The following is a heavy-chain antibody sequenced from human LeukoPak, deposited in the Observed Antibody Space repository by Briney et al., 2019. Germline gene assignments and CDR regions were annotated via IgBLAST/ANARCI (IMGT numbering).Heavy chain of an antibody. D-gene: IGHD3-10*01. V-gene: IGHV1-18*01. CDR3: ARAKYYYGSGSYYPDY. J-gene: IGHJ4*02. CDR2: ISAYNGNT. CDR1: GYTFTSYG. Sequence: GASVKVSCKASGYTFTSYGISWVRQAPGQGFEWMGWISAYNGNTNYAQKLQGRVTMTTDTSTSTAYMELRSLRSDDTAVYYCARAKYYYGSGSYYPDYWGQGTLVTVSS.